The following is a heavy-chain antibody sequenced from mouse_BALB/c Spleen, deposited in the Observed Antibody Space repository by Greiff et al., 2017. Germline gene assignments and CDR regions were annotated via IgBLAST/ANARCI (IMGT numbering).Heavy chain of an antibody. Sequence: VQLHQSGAELVRPGTSVKVSCKASGYAFTNYLIEWVKQRPGQGLEWIGVINPGSGGTNYNEKFKGKATLTADKSSSTAYMQLSSLTSDDSAVYFCARSSYGYDRLDDWGQGTTLTVSS. J-gene: IGHJ2*01. D-gene: IGHD2-2*01. CDR3: ARSSYGYDRLDD. V-gene: IGHV1-54*03. CDR2: INPGSGGT. CDR1: GYAFTNYL.